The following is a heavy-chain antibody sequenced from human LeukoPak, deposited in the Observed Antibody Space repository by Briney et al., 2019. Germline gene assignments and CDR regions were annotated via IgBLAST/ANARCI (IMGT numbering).Heavy chain of an antibody. V-gene: IGHV4-31*03. CDR1: GGSISSGGYY. D-gene: IGHD3-22*01. Sequence: SETLSLTCTLSGGSISSGGYYWSWIRQHPGKGLEWIGYIYYSGSTYYNPSLKSRVTISVDTSKNQFSLKLSSVTAADTAVYYCARGPDYYDSSGGTIDYWGQGTLVTVSS. J-gene: IGHJ4*02. CDR3: ARGPDYYDSSGGTIDY. CDR2: IYYSGST.